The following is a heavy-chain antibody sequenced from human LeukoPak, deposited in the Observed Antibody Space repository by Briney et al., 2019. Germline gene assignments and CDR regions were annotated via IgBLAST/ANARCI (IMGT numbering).Heavy chain of an antibody. J-gene: IGHJ4*02. D-gene: IGHD3-10*01. CDR1: GGSISSGGYY. V-gene: IGHV4-31*03. CDR2: IYYSGNT. Sequence: SSQTLSLTCTVSGGSISSGGYYWSWIRQHPGKGLEWIGYIYYSGNTNYNPSLKSRVTISIDTSKNQFSLKLSSVTAADTAVYYCARYRRYYGSGSQPPWVGYFDYWGQGTLVTVSS. CDR3: ARYRRYYGSGSQPPWVGYFDY.